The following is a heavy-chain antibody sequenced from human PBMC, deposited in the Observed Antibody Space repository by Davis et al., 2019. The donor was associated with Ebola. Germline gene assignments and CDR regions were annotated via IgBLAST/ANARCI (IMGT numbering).Heavy chain of an antibody. J-gene: IGHJ3*02. V-gene: IGHV1-69*04. Sequence: SVKVSCKASGGTFSSYAISWVRQAPGQGLEWMGRIIPILGIANYAQKFQGRVTITADKSTGTVYMELSSLRSEDTAVYYCARVRYSGYEPLAFDIWGQGTMVTVSS. CDR3: ARVRYSGYEPLAFDI. D-gene: IGHD5-12*01. CDR1: GGTFSSYA. CDR2: IIPILGIA.